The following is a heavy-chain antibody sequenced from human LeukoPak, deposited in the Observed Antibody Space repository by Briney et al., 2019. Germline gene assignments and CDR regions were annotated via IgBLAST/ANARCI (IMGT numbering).Heavy chain of an antibody. D-gene: IGHD5-18*01. Sequence: SETLSLTCAVSGYSISSGYYWGWIRQPPGKGLEWIGSIYHSGSTYYNPSLKSRVTISVDTSKNQFSLKLSSVTAAATAVYYCARRPAMAGQFDYWGQGTLVTVSS. CDR3: ARRPAMAGQFDY. V-gene: IGHV4-38-2*01. J-gene: IGHJ4*02. CDR1: GYSISSGYY. CDR2: IYHSGST.